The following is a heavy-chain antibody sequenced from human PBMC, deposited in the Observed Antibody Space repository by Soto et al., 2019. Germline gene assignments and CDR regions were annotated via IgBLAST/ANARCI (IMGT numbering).Heavy chain of an antibody. CDR3: ARGGDYYDSSGYYHFDY. CDR1: GYTFTSYY. V-gene: IGHV1-46*03. D-gene: IGHD3-22*01. Sequence: ASAKVSCKASGYTFTSYYMHWVRQAPGQGLEWMGIINPSGGSTSYAQKFQGRVTMTRDTSTSTVYMELSSLRSEDTAVYYCARGGDYYDSSGYYHFDYWGQGTLVTVSS. CDR2: INPSGGST. J-gene: IGHJ4*02.